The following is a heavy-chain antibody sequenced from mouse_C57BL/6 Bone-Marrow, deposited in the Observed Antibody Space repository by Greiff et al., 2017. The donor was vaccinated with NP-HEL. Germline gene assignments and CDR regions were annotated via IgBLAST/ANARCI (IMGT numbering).Heavy chain of an antibody. J-gene: IGHJ1*03. Sequence: EVHLVESGGGLVQPGGSLSLSCAASGFTFTDYYMSWVRQPPGKALEWLGFIRNKANGYTTEYSASVKGRFTISRDNSQSILYLQMNALRAEDSATYYCARYGTYSPWYFDVWGTGTTVTVSS. CDR3: ARYGTYSPWYFDV. D-gene: IGHD2-12*01. CDR2: IRNKANGYTT. CDR1: GFTFTDYY. V-gene: IGHV7-3*01.